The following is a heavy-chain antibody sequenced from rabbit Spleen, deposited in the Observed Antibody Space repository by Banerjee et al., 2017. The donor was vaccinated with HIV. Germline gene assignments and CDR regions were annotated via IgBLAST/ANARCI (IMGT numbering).Heavy chain of an antibody. CDR3: ARDAGREDFNL. V-gene: IGHV1S45*01. Sequence: QQQLVESGGDLVKPEGSLTLTCTASGFSFSSSYDMCWVRQAPGKGLEWIGCIYTGNGKTYYASWAKGRLTISKTSSTTVTLQMTSLTVADTATYFCARDAGREDFNLWGPGTLVTV. CDR1: GFSFSSSYD. D-gene: IGHD4-2*01. CDR2: IYTGNGKT. J-gene: IGHJ4*01.